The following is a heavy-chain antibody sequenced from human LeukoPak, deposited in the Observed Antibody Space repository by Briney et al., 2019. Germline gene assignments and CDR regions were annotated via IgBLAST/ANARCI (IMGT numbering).Heavy chain of an antibody. CDR2: INSDGSST. Sequence: GGSLRLSCAASGFTFSSYWMSWVRQAPGKGLVWVSRINSDGSSTSYADSVKGRFTISRDNAKNTLYLQMNSLRAEDTAVYYCARARYSYGIFDYWGQGTLVTVSS. D-gene: IGHD5-18*01. CDR1: GFTFSSYW. V-gene: IGHV3-74*01. CDR3: ARARYSYGIFDY. J-gene: IGHJ4*02.